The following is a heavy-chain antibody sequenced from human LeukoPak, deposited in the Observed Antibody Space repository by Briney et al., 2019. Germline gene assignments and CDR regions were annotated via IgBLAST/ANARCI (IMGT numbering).Heavy chain of an antibody. CDR1: GFTFSSYA. CDR2: ISGSGGST. CDR3: ARGSTAMVQGY. J-gene: IGHJ4*02. V-gene: IGHV3-23*01. Sequence: GGSLRLSCAASGFTFSSYAMSWVRQAPGKGLEWVSAISGSGGSTYYADSVKGRFTISRDNSKNTLYLQMNSLRAEDTAVYYCARGSTAMVQGYWGQGTLVTVSS. D-gene: IGHD5-18*01.